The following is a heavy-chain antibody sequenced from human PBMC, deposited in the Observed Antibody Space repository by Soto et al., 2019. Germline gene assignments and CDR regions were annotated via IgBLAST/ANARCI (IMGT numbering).Heavy chain of an antibody. V-gene: IGHV1-8*01. D-gene: IGHD3-22*01. CDR2: MNPNSGNT. J-gene: IGHJ3*02. CDR1: GYTFTSYD. Sequence: QVQLVQSGAEVKKPGASVKVSCKASGYTFTSYDINWVRQATGQGLEWMGWMNPNSGNTGYAQDVTGGGTMTRNTYLRPAYVDLSSMRSEDTAVYYLARDLYNSDSSGQDAFDICAKGTMVTVSS. CDR3: ARDLYNSDSSGQDAFDI.